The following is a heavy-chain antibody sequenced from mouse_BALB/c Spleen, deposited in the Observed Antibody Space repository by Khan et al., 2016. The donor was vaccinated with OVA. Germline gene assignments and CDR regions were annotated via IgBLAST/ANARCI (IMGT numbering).Heavy chain of an antibody. CDR3: ARGGYGRMGCFDY. CDR2: IYPGSGST. CDR1: GYTFTSYW. J-gene: IGHJ2*01. D-gene: IGHD1-1*02. Sequence: QVQLQQSGAELVKPGTSVKLSCKASGYTFTSYWINWVKLRPGQGLEWIGNIYPGSGSTNYNEKFKSKATLTVDTSSSQADMQLSSLASEDSAPYDCARGGYGRMGCFDYWGQGTTLTVSS. V-gene: IGHV1-55*01.